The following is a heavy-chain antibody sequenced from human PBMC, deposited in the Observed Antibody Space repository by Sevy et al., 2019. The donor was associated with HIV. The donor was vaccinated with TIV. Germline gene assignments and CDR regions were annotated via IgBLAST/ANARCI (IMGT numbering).Heavy chain of an antibody. J-gene: IGHJ4*02. V-gene: IGHV4-4*07. CDR1: GGSISGYY. CDR2: IYSSGST. D-gene: IGHD3-3*01. CDR3: ARTAQFGVVDY. Sequence: SETLSLTCTVSGGSISGYYWSWIRQPAGKGLEWIGRIYSSGSTNYHPSLKSRVTMPVDTSKNQFSLKLSSVTAADTAVYYCARTAQFGVVDYWGQGTLVTVS.